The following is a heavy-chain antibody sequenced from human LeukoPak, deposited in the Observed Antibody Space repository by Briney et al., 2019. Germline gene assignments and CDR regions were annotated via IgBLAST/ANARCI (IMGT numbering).Heavy chain of an antibody. D-gene: IGHD2-15*01. V-gene: IGHV3-30*18. CDR2: ISYDGSNK. Sequence: GGSLRLSCAASGFTFSSYGMHWVRQAPGKGLEWVAVISYDGSNKYYADSVKGRFTISRDNSKNTLYLQMNSLRAEDTAVYYCAKDSYGTVVVAADDAFDIWGQGTMVTVSS. CDR3: AKDSYGTVVVAADDAFDI. CDR1: GFTFSSYG. J-gene: IGHJ3*02.